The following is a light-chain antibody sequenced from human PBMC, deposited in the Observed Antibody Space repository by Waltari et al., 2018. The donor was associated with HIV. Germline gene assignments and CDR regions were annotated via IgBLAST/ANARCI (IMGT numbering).Light chain of an antibody. CDR1: SSNTANNY. CDR2: RNN. V-gene: IGLV1-47*01. J-gene: IGLJ2*01. Sequence: QSVLTQPPSASGTPGQRVTMSCSGSSSNTANNYEYWYQQLPRTAPKPRILRNNQRASVVPDLFSGFKSGTSASLAIRGLRSEYESDYYCAAWDDSLSGVVCGGGTKLTVL. CDR3: AAWDDSLSGVV.